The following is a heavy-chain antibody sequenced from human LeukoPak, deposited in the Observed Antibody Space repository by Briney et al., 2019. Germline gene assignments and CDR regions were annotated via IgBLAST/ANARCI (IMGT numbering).Heavy chain of an antibody. V-gene: IGHV3-13*01. CDR3: ARALASSSGPYYYYGMDV. J-gene: IGHJ6*02. Sequence: GGSLRLSCAASGFTFSSYDMHWVRQATGKGLEWVSAIGTAGDTYYLGSVKGRFTISRENAKNSLYLQMNSLRAGDTAVYYCARALASSSGPYYYYGMDVWGQGTTVTVSS. D-gene: IGHD6-6*01. CDR2: IGTAGDT. CDR1: GFTFSSYD.